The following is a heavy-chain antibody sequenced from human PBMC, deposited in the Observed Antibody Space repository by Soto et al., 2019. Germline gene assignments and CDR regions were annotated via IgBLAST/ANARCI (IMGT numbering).Heavy chain of an antibody. CDR2: IKSKTDGGTT. CDR1: GFTFSNAW. D-gene: IGHD3-22*01. J-gene: IGHJ4*02. V-gene: IGHV3-15*07. Sequence: PGGSLRLSCAASGFTFSNAWMNWVRQAPGKGLEWVGRIKSKTDGGTTDYAAPVKGRFTISRDDSKNTLYLQMNSLKTEDTAVYYCTTDRLYYYDSSGYTIVDYWGQGTLVTVSS. CDR3: TTDRLYYYDSSGYTIVDY.